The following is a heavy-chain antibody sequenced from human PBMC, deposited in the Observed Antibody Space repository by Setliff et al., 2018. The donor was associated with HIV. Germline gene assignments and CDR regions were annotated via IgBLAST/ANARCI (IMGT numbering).Heavy chain of an antibody. CDR1: GFTFTDYY. D-gene: IGHD7-27*01. Sequence: GESLKISCAASGFTFTDYYMAWIRQPPGKGLEWVSDIGIGNRHTNYRDSVRGRFTISRDNAKRSLYLQMNSLRAEDTAVYYCARELGPIYYFHYMDVWGKGTTVTVSS. V-gene: IGHV3-11*06. CDR2: IGIGNRHT. J-gene: IGHJ6*03. CDR3: ARELGPIYYFHYMDV.